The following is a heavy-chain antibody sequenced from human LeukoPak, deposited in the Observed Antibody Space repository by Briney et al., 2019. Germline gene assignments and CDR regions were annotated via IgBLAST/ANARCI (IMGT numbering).Heavy chain of an antibody. CDR2: IYYSGST. Sequence: PSETLSLTCTVSGGSISSYYWSWIRQPPGKGLEWIGYIYYSGSTNYNPSLKSRVTISVDTSKNQFSLKLSSVTAADTAVYYCAMSSSWPLEYFQHWGQGTLVTVSS. CDR1: GGSISSYY. V-gene: IGHV4-59*01. J-gene: IGHJ1*01. D-gene: IGHD6-13*01. CDR3: AMSSSWPLEYFQH.